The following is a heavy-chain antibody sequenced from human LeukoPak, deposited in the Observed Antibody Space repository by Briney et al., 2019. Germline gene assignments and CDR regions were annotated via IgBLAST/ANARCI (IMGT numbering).Heavy chain of an antibody. D-gene: IGHD3-22*01. Sequence: PGGSLRLSCAASGFTFSSYAMSWVRQAPGKVLEWVSAISGSGGSTYYADSVKGRFTISRDNSKNTLYLQMNSLRADGTAVYYCAKAMGYYDSSGYSLPLYYGMDVWGQGTTVTVSS. CDR2: ISGSGGST. CDR1: GFTFSSYA. J-gene: IGHJ6*02. V-gene: IGHV3-23*01. CDR3: AKAMGYYDSSGYSLPLYYGMDV.